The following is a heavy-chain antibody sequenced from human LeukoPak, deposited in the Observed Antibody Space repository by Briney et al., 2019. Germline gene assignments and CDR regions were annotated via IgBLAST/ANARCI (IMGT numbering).Heavy chain of an antibody. CDR2: IKQDGSEK. CDR1: GFTFSSYW. J-gene: IGHJ4*02. V-gene: IGHV3-7*01. Sequence: GRSLRLSCAASGFTFSSYWMSWVSQAPGKVLEWVAKIKQDGSEKYYVDSVKGRFTISRDNAKNSLYLQMNSLRAEDTAVYYCARDTLPNRYCSGGSCYSDYWGQGTLVTVSS. D-gene: IGHD2-15*01. CDR3: ARDTLPNRYCSGGSCYSDY.